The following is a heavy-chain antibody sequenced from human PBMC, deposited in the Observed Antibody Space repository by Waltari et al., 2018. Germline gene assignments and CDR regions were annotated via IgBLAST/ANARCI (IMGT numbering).Heavy chain of an antibody. Sequence: QVQLVESGGGVVQPGRSLRLSCAASGFPFSNFGMHWVRQAPGKGLEWVAVIWHDGSNKYYGDSVKGRFTISRDNSKNTLYLQMNSLRAEDTALYYCARDSFGLWSDLHYWGQGTLVTVSS. V-gene: IGHV3-33*01. J-gene: IGHJ4*02. CDR2: IWHDGSNK. D-gene: IGHD1-1*01. CDR3: ARDSFGLWSDLHY. CDR1: GFPFSNFG.